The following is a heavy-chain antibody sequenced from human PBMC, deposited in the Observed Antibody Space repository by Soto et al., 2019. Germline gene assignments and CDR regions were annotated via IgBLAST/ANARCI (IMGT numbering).Heavy chain of an antibody. CDR2: IIPILGIA. CDR1: GGTFSSYT. CDR3: ARVLSDYGDYLDAFDI. J-gene: IGHJ3*02. V-gene: IGHV1-69*02. Sequence: QVQLVQSGAEVKKPGSSVKVSCKASGGTFSSYTISWVRQAPGQGLEWMGRIIPILGIANYAQKFQGRVTITADKSTSTAYMELSSLRSEDTAVYYCARVLSDYGDYLDAFDIWGQGTMVTVSS. D-gene: IGHD4-17*01.